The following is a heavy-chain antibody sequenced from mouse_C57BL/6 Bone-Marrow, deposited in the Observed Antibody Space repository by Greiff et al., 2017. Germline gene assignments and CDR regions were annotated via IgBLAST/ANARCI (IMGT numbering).Heavy chain of an antibody. J-gene: IGHJ2*01. Sequence: VQLQQSGAELVRPGASVKLSCTASGFNIKDDYMHWVKQRPEQGLEWIGWIDPENGDPESASKFQGKAPITADTSSNTAYLQLSSLTSEDTAVYYCTMIYDGYYFDYWGQGTTLTVSS. V-gene: IGHV14-4*01. CDR2: IDPENGDP. CDR3: TMIYDGYYFDY. D-gene: IGHD2-3*01. CDR1: GFNIKDDY.